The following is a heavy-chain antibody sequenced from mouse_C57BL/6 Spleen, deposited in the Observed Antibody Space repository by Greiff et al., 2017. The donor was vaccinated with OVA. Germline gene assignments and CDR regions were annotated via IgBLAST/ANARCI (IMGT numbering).Heavy chain of an antibody. CDR2: ISNGGGST. V-gene: IGHV5-12*01. CDR3: ARHGAMEY. CDR1: GFTFSDYY. Sequence: EVKLVESGGGLVQPGGSLKLSCAASGFTFSDYYMYWVRQTPEKRLEWVAYISNGGGSTYYPDTVKGRFTISRDNAKNTLYLQMSRLKSEDTAMYYCARHGAMEYWGQGTSVTVSS. J-gene: IGHJ4*01.